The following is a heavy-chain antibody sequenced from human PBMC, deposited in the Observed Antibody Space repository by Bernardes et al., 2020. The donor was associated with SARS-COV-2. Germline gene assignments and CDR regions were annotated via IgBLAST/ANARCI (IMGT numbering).Heavy chain of an antibody. CDR3: AKRGYRSSGYWAFDY. Sequence: SLRLSCAASGFTFSSYAMSWVRQAPGKGLEWVSAVSGSGGSTYYADSVKGRFTISRDNSKNTLYLQMNSLRAEDTAVYYCAKRGYRSSGYWAFDYWGQGTLVTVSS. D-gene: IGHD3-22*01. CDR1: GFTFSSYA. V-gene: IGHV3-23*01. CDR2: VSGSGGST. J-gene: IGHJ4*02.